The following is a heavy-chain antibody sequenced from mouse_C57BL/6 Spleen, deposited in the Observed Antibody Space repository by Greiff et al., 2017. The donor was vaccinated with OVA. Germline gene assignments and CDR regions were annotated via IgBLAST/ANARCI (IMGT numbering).Heavy chain of an antibody. V-gene: IGHV1-20*01. CDR2: INPYNGDT. CDR3: ARRGYGSSYEFAY. D-gene: IGHD1-1*01. CDR1: GYSFTGYF. Sequence: VQLQQSGPELVKPGDSVKISCKASGYSFTGYFMNWVMQSHGKSLEWIGRINPYNGDTFYNQKFKGKATLTVDKSSSTAHMELRSLTSEDSAVYYCARRGYGSSYEFAYWGQGTLVTVSA. J-gene: IGHJ3*01.